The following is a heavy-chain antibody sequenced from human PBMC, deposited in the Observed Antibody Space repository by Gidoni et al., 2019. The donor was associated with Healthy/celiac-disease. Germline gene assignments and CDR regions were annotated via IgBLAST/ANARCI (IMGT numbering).Heavy chain of an antibody. J-gene: IGHJ4*02. D-gene: IGHD3-9*01. CDR1: YGSISNYY. CDR2: IYYSGST. Sequence: QVQLQESGPGLVKPSETLSLTCTVSYGSISNYYWSWIRQPPGKGLEWIGYIYYSGSTNYNPSLKSRVTISVDTSKNQFSLNLSSVAAADTAVYYCARGPPRKNYDILTGYYLPHFDYWGQGTLVTVSS. V-gene: IGHV4-59*01. CDR3: ARGPPRKNYDILTGYYLPHFDY.